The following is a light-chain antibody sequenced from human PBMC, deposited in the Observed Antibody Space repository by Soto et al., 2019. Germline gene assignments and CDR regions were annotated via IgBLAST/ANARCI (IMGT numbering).Light chain of an antibody. CDR1: SSDIGAGYR. V-gene: IGLV1-40*01. Sequence: QLVLTQPPSVSGAPGERVTISCTGSSSDIGAGYRVRWYQQVPGTAPKLLIYDNTNRPSGVSVRFSGSKSGTSASLAISGLQAEDEADYYCQSFDKYLSAVVLGGGTKLTVL. CDR3: QSFDKYLSAVV. J-gene: IGLJ2*01. CDR2: DNT.